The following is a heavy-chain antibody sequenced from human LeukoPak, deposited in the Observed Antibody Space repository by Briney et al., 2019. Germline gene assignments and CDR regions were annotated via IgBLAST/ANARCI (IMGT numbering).Heavy chain of an antibody. CDR3: ARDLGYYGSGSYFDY. Sequence: SETLSLTCTVSGGSISSYYWSWIRQPAGKGLEWIGYIYYSGSTYYNPSLKSRVTISVDTSKNQFSLKLSSVTAADTAVYYCARDLGYYGSGSYFDYWGQGTLVTVSS. CDR1: GGSISSYY. D-gene: IGHD3-10*01. CDR2: IYYSGST. J-gene: IGHJ4*02. V-gene: IGHV4-59*06.